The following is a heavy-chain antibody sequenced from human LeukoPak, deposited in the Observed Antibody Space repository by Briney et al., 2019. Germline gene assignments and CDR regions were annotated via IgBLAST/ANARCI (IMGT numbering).Heavy chain of an antibody. D-gene: IGHD3-10*01. Sequence: PGGSLRLSCTASGFTFGDYAMTWVRQAPGKGLEWVGFIRSKTYGGTTEYAASVKGRFTISRDDSKSIAYLQMNSLKTEDTAVYYYTRGWFRELPADHWGQGTLVTVSS. J-gene: IGHJ4*02. CDR1: GFTFGDYA. CDR3: TRGWFRELPADH. CDR2: IRSKTYGGTT. V-gene: IGHV3-49*04.